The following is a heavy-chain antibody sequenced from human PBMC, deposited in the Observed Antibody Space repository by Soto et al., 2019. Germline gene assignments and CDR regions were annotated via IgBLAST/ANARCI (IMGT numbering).Heavy chain of an antibody. D-gene: IGHD6-13*01. CDR1: GFTVSSNY. V-gene: IGHV3-53*01. Sequence: GSLRLSCAASGFTVSSNYMSWVRQAPGKGLEWVSVIYSGGSTYYADSVKGRFTISRDNSKNTLYLQMNSLRAEDTAVYYCARASSSWAGYFDYWGQGTLVTVSS. J-gene: IGHJ4*02. CDR3: ARASSSWAGYFDY. CDR2: IYSGGST.